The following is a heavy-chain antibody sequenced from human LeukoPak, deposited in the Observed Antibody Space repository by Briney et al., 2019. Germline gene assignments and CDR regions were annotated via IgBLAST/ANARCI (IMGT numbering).Heavy chain of an antibody. Sequence: GGSLRLSCAASEFTFSSYSMNWVRQAPGKGLEWVSYITNSGNSKSYADSVKGRFTISRDNTKNSLYLQMNSLRAEDTAVYYCARDKPFIAAAGTADYWGQGTLVTVSS. D-gene: IGHD6-13*01. J-gene: IGHJ4*02. CDR1: EFTFSSYS. CDR3: ARDKPFIAAAGTADY. V-gene: IGHV3-48*01. CDR2: ITNSGNSK.